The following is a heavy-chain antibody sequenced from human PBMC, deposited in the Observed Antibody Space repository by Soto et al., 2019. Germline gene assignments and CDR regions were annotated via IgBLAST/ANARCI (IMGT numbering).Heavy chain of an antibody. J-gene: IGHJ6*02. CDR3: ARGPTAGITIFGVVTPLDV. D-gene: IGHD3-3*01. CDR1: GGSLSSSRYY. V-gene: IGHV4-39*01. CDR2: ISYSGST. Sequence: SPTLSLTCTVSGGSLSSSRYYWGWIRQPPGKGLEWIGSISYSGSTYYNPSLKSRATISVHTSKNQFSLKLSSVTAADTAVYYCARGPTAGITIFGVVTPLDVWRQGPTVS.